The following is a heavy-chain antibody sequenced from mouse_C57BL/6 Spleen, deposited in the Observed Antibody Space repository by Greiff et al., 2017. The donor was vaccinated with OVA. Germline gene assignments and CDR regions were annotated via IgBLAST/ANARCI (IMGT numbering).Heavy chain of an antibody. CDR2: FYPGSGSI. CDR1: GYTFTEYT. D-gene: IGHD1-1*01. Sequence: LVESGAELVKPGASVKLSCKASGYTFTEYTIHWVKQRSGQGLEWIGWFYPGSGSIKYNEKFKDKATLTADKSSSTVYMELSRLTSEDSAVYFCARHAPYYYGSSYGYFDVWGTGTTVTVSS. CDR3: ARHAPYYYGSSYGYFDV. V-gene: IGHV1-62-2*01. J-gene: IGHJ1*03.